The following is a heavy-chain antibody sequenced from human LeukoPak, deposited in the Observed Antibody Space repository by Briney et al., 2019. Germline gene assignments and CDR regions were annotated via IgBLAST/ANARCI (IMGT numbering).Heavy chain of an antibody. D-gene: IGHD2-2*01. Sequence: GGSLRLSCAASGFTLSSYSMSWVRQAPGKGLEWVSSISTSSSYIYYADSVKGRFTISRDNAKNSLYLQMNSLRAEDTAVYYCARGLSGFASSLGYWGQGALVTVSA. CDR1: GFTLSSYS. CDR3: ARGLSGFASSLGY. J-gene: IGHJ4*02. V-gene: IGHV3-21*01. CDR2: ISTSSSYI.